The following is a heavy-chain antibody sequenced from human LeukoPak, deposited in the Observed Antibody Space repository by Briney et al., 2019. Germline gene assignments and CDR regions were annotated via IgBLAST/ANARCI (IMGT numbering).Heavy chain of an antibody. CDR2: INQDGSVT. V-gene: IGHV3-7*04. CDR1: GFTFTGHW. D-gene: IGHD2-2*01. CDR3: ARVYCSSTSCYPYLKYFDWLEVSYFDY. Sequence: GGSLRLSCADSGFTFTGHWVTWVRQAPGKGLEWVANINQDGSVTWYVDSVKGRFTISRDNSKNTLYLQMNSLRAEDTAVYYCARVYCSSTSCYPYLKYFDWLEVSYFDYWGQGTLVTVSS. J-gene: IGHJ4*02.